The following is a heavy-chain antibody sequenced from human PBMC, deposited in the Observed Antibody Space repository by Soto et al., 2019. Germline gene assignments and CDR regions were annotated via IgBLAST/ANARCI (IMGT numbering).Heavy chain of an antibody. V-gene: IGHV3-21*01. CDR1: GFTFSSYN. CDR2: ITNSSTHI. CDR3: ARYSGTYRDY. D-gene: IGHD1-26*01. Sequence: EVQQVESGGGLVKHGGSLKHSCAASGFTFSSYNMNWVRQPPGKGLEWVSSITNSSTHIFYADSVKGRFTISRDNAKNSLYLQMNSLRADDTAVYYCARYSGTYRDYWGQGTLVTVSS. J-gene: IGHJ4*02.